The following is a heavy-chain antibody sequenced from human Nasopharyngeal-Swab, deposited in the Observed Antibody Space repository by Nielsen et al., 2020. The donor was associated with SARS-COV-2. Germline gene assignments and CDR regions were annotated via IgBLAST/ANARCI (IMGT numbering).Heavy chain of an antibody. V-gene: IGHV3-23*01. CDR1: GFTFSSYA. Sequence: GGSLRLSCAASGFTFSSYAMSWVRQTPGKGLERVSAISGNGGSTYYADSVKGRFTISRDNSKNTLYLQMNSLRAEDTAVYYCARKNYYDSSGYYLVHFYYYYYGMDVWGQGTTVTVSS. CDR2: ISGNGGST. CDR3: ARKNYYDSSGYYLVHFYYYYYGMDV. J-gene: IGHJ6*02. D-gene: IGHD3-22*01.